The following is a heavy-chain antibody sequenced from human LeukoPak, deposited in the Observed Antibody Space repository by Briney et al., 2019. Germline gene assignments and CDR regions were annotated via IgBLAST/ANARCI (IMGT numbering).Heavy chain of an antibody. J-gene: IGHJ4*02. D-gene: IGHD3-3*01. CDR1: GGSISSYY. Sequence: SETLSLTCTVSGGSISSYYWSWIRQPAGKGLEWIGRIYTSGSTNYNPSLKSRVTMSVGTSKNQFSLKLSSVTAADTAVYYCARESSDVFWSGYYGDIWGQGTLVTVSS. V-gene: IGHV4-4*07. CDR3: ARESSDVFWSGYYGDI. CDR2: IYTSGST.